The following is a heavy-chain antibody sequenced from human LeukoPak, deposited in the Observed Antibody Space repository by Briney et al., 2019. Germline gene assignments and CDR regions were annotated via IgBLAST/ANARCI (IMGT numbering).Heavy chain of an antibody. CDR2: ISSSGATI. Sequence: GGSLRLSCAASGFTFSDYYMSWIRQAPGKGLEWVSYISSSGATIYYADSVKGRFTISRDNAKNSLYLQMNSLRAEDTAVYYCAREVVVPGAPSYFDYWGQGTLVTVSS. CDR1: GFTFSDYY. D-gene: IGHD2-2*01. CDR3: AREVVVPGAPSYFDY. J-gene: IGHJ4*02. V-gene: IGHV3-11*01.